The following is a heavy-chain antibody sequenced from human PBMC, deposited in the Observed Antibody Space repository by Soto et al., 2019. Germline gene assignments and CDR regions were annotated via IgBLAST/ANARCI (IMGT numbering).Heavy chain of an antibody. V-gene: IGHV3-30-3*01. J-gene: IGHJ6*02. CDR3: ARADVDTASYYYGMDV. CDR2: ISYDGSNK. D-gene: IGHD5-18*01. CDR1: GFTFSSYA. Sequence: QVQLVESGGGVVQPGRSLRPSCAASGFTFSSYAMHWVRQAPGKGLEWVAVISYDGSNKYYADSVKGRFTISRDNSKNTLYLQMNSLRAEDTAVYYCARADVDTASYYYGMDVWGQGTTVTVSS.